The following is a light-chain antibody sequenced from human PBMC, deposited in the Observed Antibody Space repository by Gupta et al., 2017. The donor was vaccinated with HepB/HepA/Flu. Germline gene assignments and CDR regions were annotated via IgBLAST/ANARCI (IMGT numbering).Light chain of an antibody. CDR2: VTSDGSH. J-gene: IGLJ2*01. CDR3: QTWGTAIHWT. V-gene: IGLV4-69*01. CDR1: SAHSTYA. Sequence: QLVLTQSPSASASLGASGKLTCTLSSAHSTYAIAWHEQQPEKGGRYWMRVTSDGSHTKGDGIPDRFSGSSFGAERYLTISSLQPEDDGDYYCQTWGTAIHWTFGGGTKLTVL.